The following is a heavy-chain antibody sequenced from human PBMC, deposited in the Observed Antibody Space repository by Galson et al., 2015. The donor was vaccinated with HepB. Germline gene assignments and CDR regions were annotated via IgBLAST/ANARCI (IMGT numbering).Heavy chain of an antibody. CDR3: ARDGGYCSSTSCYSRGAFDI. Sequence: SVKVSCKASGYTFTSYGISWVRQAPGQGLEWMGWISAYNGNTNYAQKLQGRVTMTTDTSTSTAYMELRSLRSDDTAVYYCARDGGYCSSTSCYSRGAFDIWGQGTMITVSS. J-gene: IGHJ3*02. D-gene: IGHD2-2*02. V-gene: IGHV1-18*01. CDR1: GYTFTSYG. CDR2: ISAYNGNT.